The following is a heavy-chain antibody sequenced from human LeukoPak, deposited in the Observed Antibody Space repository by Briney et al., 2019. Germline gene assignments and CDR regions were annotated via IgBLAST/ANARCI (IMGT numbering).Heavy chain of an antibody. CDR1: GYSISSGYY. D-gene: IGHD2-2*01. CDR3: ARVSPRRQLLLSV. CDR2: IYHSGST. V-gene: IGHV4-38-2*01. Sequence: PSETLSLTCAVSGYSISSGYYWGWTRQPPGKGLEWIGNIYHSGSTYYNSSLKSRVTISVDTSKNQFSLKLTSVTAADTAVYYCARVSPRRQLLLSVWGQGTLVTVSS. J-gene: IGHJ4*02.